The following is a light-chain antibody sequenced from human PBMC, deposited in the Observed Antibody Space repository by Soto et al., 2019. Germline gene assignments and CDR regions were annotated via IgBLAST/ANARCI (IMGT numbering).Light chain of an antibody. Sequence: QSALTQPPSASGSPGQSVTISCTGTSSDVGGYNYVSWYQQHPGKAPKLMIYEVTKRPPGVPDRFSGSKSGNTASLTVSGLQDEDEADYYCSSYAGRNNLVFGGGTKLTVL. V-gene: IGLV2-8*01. J-gene: IGLJ2*01. CDR1: SSDVGGYNY. CDR3: SSYAGRNNLV. CDR2: EVT.